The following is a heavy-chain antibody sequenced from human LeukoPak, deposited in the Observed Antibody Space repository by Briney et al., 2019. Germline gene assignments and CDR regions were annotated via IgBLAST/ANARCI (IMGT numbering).Heavy chain of an antibody. Sequence: SETLPLTCFVSGDSINTGGYYWSWIRQHPGKGLEWIGYIYYSGSTFYNPSLKSRVTISIDTSKNHFSLKMSSVTAADTAVYYCARSLDIGHYYYYMDVWGEGTTVTVSS. CDR2: IYYSGST. CDR1: GDSINTGGYY. J-gene: IGHJ6*03. D-gene: IGHD3-9*01. V-gene: IGHV4-31*03. CDR3: ARSLDIGHYYYYMDV.